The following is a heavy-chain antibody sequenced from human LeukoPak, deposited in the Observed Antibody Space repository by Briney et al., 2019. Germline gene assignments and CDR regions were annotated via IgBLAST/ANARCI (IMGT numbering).Heavy chain of an antibody. Sequence: SETLSLTCTVSGGSISPYYWSWIRQPPGKGLEWIGYIYYSGNTNYNPSLKSRVTISVDTSKNQFSLKLSSVTAADTAVYYCARGADYYDSSGYYPEPFDYWGQGTLVTVSS. CDR3: ARGADYYDSSGYYPEPFDY. V-gene: IGHV4-59*01. J-gene: IGHJ4*02. D-gene: IGHD3-22*01. CDR1: GGSISPYY. CDR2: IYYSGNT.